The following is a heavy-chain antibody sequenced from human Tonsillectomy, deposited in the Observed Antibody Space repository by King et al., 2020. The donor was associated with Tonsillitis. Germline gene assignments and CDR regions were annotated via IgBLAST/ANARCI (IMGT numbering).Heavy chain of an antibody. V-gene: IGHV3-33*01. Sequence: VQLVESGGDVVQPGRSLRLSCAASGFTFSGFGMHWVRQAPGKGLEWVAVIWYDGDNEYYVDSVKGRFTISRDNSKNTLYLQMNSLRAEDTAVYYCARDSGRYQDNRCMDVWRQGTTVTVSS. CDR3: ARDSGRYQDNRCMDV. CDR2: IWYDGDNE. J-gene: IGHJ6*02. CDR1: GFTFSGFG. D-gene: IGHD3-10*01.